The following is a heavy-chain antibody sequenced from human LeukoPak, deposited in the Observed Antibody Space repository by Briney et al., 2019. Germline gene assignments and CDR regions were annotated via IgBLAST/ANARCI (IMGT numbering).Heavy chain of an antibody. J-gene: IGHJ4*02. D-gene: IGHD3-10*01. V-gene: IGHV4-39*01. CDR2: IYYSGST. CDR3: ARLWFGELFPDY. Sequence: SETLSLTCTVSGGSISSSSYYWGWIRQPPGKGLEWIGSIYYSGSTYYNPSLKSRVTISVDTSKNQFSLKLSSVTAADTAVYYCARLWFGELFPDYWGQGTLVTVSS. CDR1: GGSISSSSYY.